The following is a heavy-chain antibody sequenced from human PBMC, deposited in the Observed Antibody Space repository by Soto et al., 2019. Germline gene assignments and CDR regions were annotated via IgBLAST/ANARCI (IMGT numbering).Heavy chain of an antibody. CDR2: IFHDGTA. D-gene: IGHD3-10*01. Sequence: SETLSLTCAGSGVSISSGNWWTWVRQSPQRGLEYIGEIFHDGTANYYPSFERRVAISVDTSKNQFSLKLTSVTAADTAIYFCARLVYDTRLNYMYFDFWGQGTLVTVPQ. V-gene: IGHV4-4*02. CDR1: GVSISSGNW. J-gene: IGHJ4*02. CDR3: ARLVYDTRLNYMYFDF.